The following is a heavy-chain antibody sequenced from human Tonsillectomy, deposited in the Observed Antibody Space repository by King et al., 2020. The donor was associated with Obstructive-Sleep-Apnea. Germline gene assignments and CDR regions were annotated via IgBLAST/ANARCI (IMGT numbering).Heavy chain of an antibody. CDR1: GYNFISYN. CDR3: ARRDAMDV. Sequence: VQLVESGAEVKKPGASVKVSCKASGYNFISYNINWVRQATGKGLEWMGWMNPHSGNTVYAQKFQGRVNMTTNTSIRTVYMELCSLTYEDTAVYYCARRDAMDVWGQGTTVTVSS. J-gene: IGHJ6*02. V-gene: IGHV1-8*01. CDR2: MNPHSGNT.